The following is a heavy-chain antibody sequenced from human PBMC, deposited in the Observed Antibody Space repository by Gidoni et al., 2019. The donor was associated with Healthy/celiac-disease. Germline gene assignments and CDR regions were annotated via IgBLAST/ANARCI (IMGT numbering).Heavy chain of an antibody. CDR2: ISYDGSNK. V-gene: IGHV3-30-3*01. Sequence: QVQLVESGGGVLQPGRSLRLSCAASGFTFRSYALHWVRQAPGKGLEWVAVISYDGSNKYYADSVKGRFTISRDNSKNTLYLQMNSLRAEDTAVYYCARDSNTLYGDYVGYYFDYWGQGTLVTVSS. D-gene: IGHD4-17*01. CDR1: GFTFRSYA. CDR3: ARDSNTLYGDYVGYYFDY. J-gene: IGHJ4*02.